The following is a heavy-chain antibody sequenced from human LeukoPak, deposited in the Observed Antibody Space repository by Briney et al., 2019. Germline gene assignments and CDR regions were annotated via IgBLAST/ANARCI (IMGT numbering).Heavy chain of an antibody. CDR2: ISSSGSSM. D-gene: IGHD1-26*01. CDR3: ARGGSYLSAFDI. V-gene: IGHV3-48*03. CDR1: GFTFSDYE. J-gene: IGHJ3*02. Sequence: GGSLRLSCAASGFTFSDYEMNRVRQAPGKGLEWVSYISSSGSSMYYADSVKGRFTISRDNAKNSLYLQMNSLRAEDTAVYYCARGGSYLSAFDIWGQGTMVTVSS.